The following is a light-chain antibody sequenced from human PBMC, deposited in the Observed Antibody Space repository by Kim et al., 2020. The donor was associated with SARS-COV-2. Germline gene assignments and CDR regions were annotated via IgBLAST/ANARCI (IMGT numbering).Light chain of an antibody. CDR1: QSISSY. Sequence: DIQMTQSPSSLSASVGDRVTITCRASQSISSYLNWYQQKPGKAPKLLIYAASSLQSGVPSRISGSGSGTDFTLTISSLQPEDFATYYCQQSYSTPPWTFGQGTKVDIK. CDR2: AAS. V-gene: IGKV1-39*01. J-gene: IGKJ1*01. CDR3: QQSYSTPPWT.